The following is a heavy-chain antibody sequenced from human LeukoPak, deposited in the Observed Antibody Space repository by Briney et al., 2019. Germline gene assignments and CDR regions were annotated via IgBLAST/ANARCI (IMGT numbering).Heavy chain of an antibody. J-gene: IGHJ4*02. CDR1: GGTFSSYV. D-gene: IGHD2-15*01. V-gene: IGHV1-69*13. CDR2: IIPIFGTA. CDR3: ASRLERYCSGGSCYPEDY. Sequence: ASVKVSCXASGGTFSSYVIIWVRQAPGQGLEWMGGIIPIFGTANYAQKFQGRVTITADESTSTAYMELSSLRSEDTAVYYCASRLERYCSGGSCYPEDYWGQGTLVTVSS.